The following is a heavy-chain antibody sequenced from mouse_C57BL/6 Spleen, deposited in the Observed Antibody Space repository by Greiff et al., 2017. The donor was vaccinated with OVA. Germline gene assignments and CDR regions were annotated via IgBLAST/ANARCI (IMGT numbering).Heavy chain of an antibody. CDR1: GYAFSSYW. V-gene: IGHV1-80*01. J-gene: IGHJ3*01. Sequence: QVQLQQSGAELVKPGASVKISCKASGYAFSSYWMNWVKQRPGKGLEWIGQIYPGDGDINYNGKFKGKATLTADKSSSTAYMQLSSLTSEDSAVYFCARWDDYDAWFAYWGQGTLVTVSA. D-gene: IGHD2-4*01. CDR2: IYPGDGDI. CDR3: ARWDDYDAWFAY.